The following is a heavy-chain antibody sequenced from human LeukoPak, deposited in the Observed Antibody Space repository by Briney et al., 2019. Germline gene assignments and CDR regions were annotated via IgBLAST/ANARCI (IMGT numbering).Heavy chain of an antibody. CDR1: GFTFSSYS. J-gene: IGHJ4*02. CDR3: AKSAVASCIGAYCYPFDS. Sequence: GGSLRLSCAASGFTFSSYSMNWVRQAPGKGLEWVSYISSSSSTIYYADSVKGRFTISRDNAKNSLYLQMNSLRAEDTAVYYCAKSAVASCIGAYCYPFDSWGQGNLVTVSS. V-gene: IGHV3-48*01. CDR2: ISSSSSTI. D-gene: IGHD2-21*02.